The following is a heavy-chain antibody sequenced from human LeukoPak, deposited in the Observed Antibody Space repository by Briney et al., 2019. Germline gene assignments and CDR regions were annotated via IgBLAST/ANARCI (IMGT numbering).Heavy chain of an antibody. V-gene: IGHV3-21*01. CDR3: ARVGQVEMATIWPDYFDY. D-gene: IGHD5-24*01. CDR2: ISSSSSYI. J-gene: IGHJ4*02. CDR1: GFTFSSYS. Sequence: PGGSLRLSCAASGFTFSSYSMNWVRQAPGKGLEWVSSISSSSSYIHYADSVKGRFTISRDNAKNSLYLQMNSLRAEDTAVYYCARVGQVEMATIWPDYFDYWGQGTLVTVSS.